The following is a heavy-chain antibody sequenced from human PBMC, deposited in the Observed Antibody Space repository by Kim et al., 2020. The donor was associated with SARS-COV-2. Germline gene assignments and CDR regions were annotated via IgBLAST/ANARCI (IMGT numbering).Heavy chain of an antibody. Sequence: STTYNPSLKRRVTISVDTSKTPFSLKLSSVTAADTAVYYCARDGQRGVDYWGQGTLVTVSS. V-gene: IGHV4-59*01. J-gene: IGHJ4*02. CDR2: ST. CDR3: ARDGQRGVDY. D-gene: IGHD5-18*01.